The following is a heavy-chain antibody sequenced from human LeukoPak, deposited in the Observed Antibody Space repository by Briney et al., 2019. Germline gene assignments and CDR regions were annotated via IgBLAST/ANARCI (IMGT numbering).Heavy chain of an antibody. V-gene: IGHV1-69*01. CDR1: GGTFSSYA. CDR2: IIPIFGTA. J-gene: IGHJ3*02. D-gene: IGHD2-2*01. Sequence: ASVKVSCKASGGTFSSYAISWVRQAPGQGLEWMGGIIPIFGTANYAQKFQGRVTITADESTSTAYMELSSLRSEDTAVYYWARSGLPAARRGSAFDIWGQGTMVTVSS. CDR3: ARSGLPAARRGSAFDI.